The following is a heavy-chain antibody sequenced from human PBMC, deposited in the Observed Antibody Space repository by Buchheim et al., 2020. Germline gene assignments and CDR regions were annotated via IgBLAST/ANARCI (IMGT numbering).Heavy chain of an antibody. CDR3: ARARVITIFGVVDWSGMDV. D-gene: IGHD3-3*01. CDR2: MNPNSGNT. V-gene: IGHV1-8*01. J-gene: IGHJ6*02. Sequence: QVQLVQSGAEVKKPGASVKVSCKASGYTLTSYDINWVRQATGQGLEWMGWMNPNSGNTGYAQKFQGRVTMTRNTPISTAYMELSSLRSEDTAVYYCARARVITIFGVVDWSGMDVWGQGTT. CDR1: GYTLTSYD.